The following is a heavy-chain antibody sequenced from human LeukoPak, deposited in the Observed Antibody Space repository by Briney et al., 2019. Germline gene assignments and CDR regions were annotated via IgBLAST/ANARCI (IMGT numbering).Heavy chain of an antibody. V-gene: IGHV3-7*01. D-gene: IGHD2-2*01. CDR2: IKQDGSEK. Sequence: GGSLRLSCAASGFTFSSYWMSWVRQAPGKGLEWVANIKQDGSEKYYVDSVKGRFTISRDNAKNSLYLQMNSLGAEDTAVYYCARGGPAAMVDPWGQGTLVTVSS. J-gene: IGHJ5*02. CDR3: ARGGPAAMVDP. CDR1: GFTFSSYW.